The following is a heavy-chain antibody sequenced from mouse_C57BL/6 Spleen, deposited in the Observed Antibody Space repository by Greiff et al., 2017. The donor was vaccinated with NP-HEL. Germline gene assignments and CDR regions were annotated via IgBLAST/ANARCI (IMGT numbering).Heavy chain of an antibody. V-gene: IGHV3-6*01. CDR2: ISYDGST. Sequence: EVQLQESGPGLVKPSQSLSLTCSVTGYSITSGYYWNWIRQFPGNKLEWMGYISYDGSTNYNPSLKNRISITRDTAKNQFVLKLNSVTTEDTATYNCAFTTVGEGDYWGQGTTLTVSA. J-gene: IGHJ2*01. CDR3: AFTTVGEGDY. CDR1: GYSITSGYY. D-gene: IGHD1-1*01.